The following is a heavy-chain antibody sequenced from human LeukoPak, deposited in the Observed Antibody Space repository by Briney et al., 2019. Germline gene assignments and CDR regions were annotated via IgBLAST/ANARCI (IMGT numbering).Heavy chain of an antibody. CDR3: VKDRPNYYGSEGHYYRQNGDS. CDR1: GFTFSTYA. Sequence: PGGSLGLSCGASGFTFSTYAMSWVRQPPGKGLEWVASISGRGELTYYTDSVRGRFTISRDNSRSTLYLQMNFLRTDDTAVYYCVKDRPNYYGSEGHYYRQNGDSWGQGILVTVSS. D-gene: IGHD3-22*01. V-gene: IGHV3-23*01. J-gene: IGHJ5*01. CDR2: ISGRGELT.